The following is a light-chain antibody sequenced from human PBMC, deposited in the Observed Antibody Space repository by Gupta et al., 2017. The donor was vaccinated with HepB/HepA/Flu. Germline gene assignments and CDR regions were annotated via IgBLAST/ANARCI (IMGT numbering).Light chain of an antibody. CDR3: SSYTISSTVV. J-gene: IGLJ3*02. CDR2: DVS. V-gene: IGLV2-14*01. CDR1: SSDVGAFNY. Sequence: QSALTQAASVSGSPGQSITIPCTGTSSDVGAFNYVSWYQQPPDKAPKLMIYDVSSRPSGVSNLSSGSKSGNTASLIISGLQAEDEGDYYCSSYTISSTVVFGGGTKLTVL.